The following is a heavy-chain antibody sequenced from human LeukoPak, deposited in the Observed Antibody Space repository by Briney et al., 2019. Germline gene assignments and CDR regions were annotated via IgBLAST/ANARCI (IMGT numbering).Heavy chain of an antibody. D-gene: IGHD6-19*01. J-gene: IGHJ4*02. CDR1: GGSISSYY. CDR3: ARLDSSGGYVLDY. Sequence: PSETLSLTCTVSGGSISSYYWSWIRQPPGKGLEWIGYIYYSGSTNYNPSLKSRVTISVDTSKNQFSLKLSSVTAADTAVYSCARLDSSGGYVLDYWGQGTLVTVSS. CDR2: IYYSGST. V-gene: IGHV4-59*01.